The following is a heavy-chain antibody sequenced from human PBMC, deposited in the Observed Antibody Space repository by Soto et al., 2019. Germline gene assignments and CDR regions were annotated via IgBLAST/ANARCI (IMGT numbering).Heavy chain of an antibody. Sequence: PSETLSLTCTVSGGSISSSSYYWGWIRQPPGKGLEWIGSIYYSGSTYYNPSLKSRVTISVDTSKNQFSLKLSTLGSEDTSIYYCARSETDYSRFDYWGQGTLVTVSS. J-gene: IGHJ4*02. D-gene: IGHD3-9*01. CDR3: ARSETDYSRFDY. V-gene: IGHV4-39*01. CDR2: IYYSGST. CDR1: GGSISSSSYY.